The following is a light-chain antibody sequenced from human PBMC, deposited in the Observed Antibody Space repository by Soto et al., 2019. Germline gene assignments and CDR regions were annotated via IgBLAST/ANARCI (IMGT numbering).Light chain of an antibody. CDR3: SAWDDSLNGWV. CDR1: SSNIGSNP. V-gene: IGLV1-44*01. Sequence: QSVLTQPPSASGTPGQRITISCSGTSSNIGSNPINWYQHLQGTAPKLLIYSTNQRPSGVPDRFSGSKSGTSASLAISGLQSEDEADYYCSAWDDSLNGWVFGGGTKLTVL. J-gene: IGLJ3*02. CDR2: STN.